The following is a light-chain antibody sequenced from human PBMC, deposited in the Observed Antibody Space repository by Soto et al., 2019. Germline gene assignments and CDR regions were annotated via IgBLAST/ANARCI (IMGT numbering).Light chain of an antibody. J-gene: IGKJ5*01. Sequence: DIQMTRSPSSLSASVGDGVTITCRASQDIIRHLNWYQHKPGRAPKVLIYAASNLQSGVPSRFSGSGSGTDFTLTISSLQPEDFATYYCQQSYSTPITFGQGTRLEIK. CDR1: QDIIRH. CDR3: QQSYSTPIT. V-gene: IGKV1-39*01. CDR2: AAS.